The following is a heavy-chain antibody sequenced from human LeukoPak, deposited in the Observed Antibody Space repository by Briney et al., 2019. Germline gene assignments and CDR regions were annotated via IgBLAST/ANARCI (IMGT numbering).Heavy chain of an antibody. CDR1: GFTFSSYS. V-gene: IGHV3-21*01. D-gene: IGHD1-1*01. CDR2: ISSSSSYT. Sequence: PGGSLRLSCAASGFTFSSYSMNWVRQAPGKGLEWVSSISSSSSYTYYADSVKGRFTISRDNAKNSLYLQMNSLRAEDTAVYYCARDVQIDYWGQGTLVTVSS. CDR3: ARDVQIDY. J-gene: IGHJ4*02.